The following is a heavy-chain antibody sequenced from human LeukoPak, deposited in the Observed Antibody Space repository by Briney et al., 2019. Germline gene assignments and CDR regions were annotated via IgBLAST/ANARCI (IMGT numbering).Heavy chain of an antibody. Sequence: AGGSLRLSCAASGFTLSTYDMHWVRQPTGEGLEWVSIIYRAGDTYYPGSVKGRFTISRDNAKNTLYLQMNSLRAEDTAVYYCARDQGYSYGSDAFDIWGQGTMVTVSS. CDR3: ARDQGYSYGSDAFDI. J-gene: IGHJ3*02. V-gene: IGHV3-13*01. D-gene: IGHD5-18*01. CDR1: GFTLSTYD. CDR2: IYRAGDT.